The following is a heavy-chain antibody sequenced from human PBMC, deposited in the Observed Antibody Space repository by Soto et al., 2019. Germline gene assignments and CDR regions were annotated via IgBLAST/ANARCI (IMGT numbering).Heavy chain of an antibody. V-gene: IGHV3-23*01. CDR2: ISGSGGST. Sequence: GGSLRLSCAASGFTFSSYAMSWVRQAPGKGLEWVSAISGSGGSTYYADSVKGRFTISRDNSKNTLYLQMNSLRAEDTAVYYCAKNFYCDFWSGYSPRGYFDYWGQGTLVTVSS. J-gene: IGHJ4*02. CDR1: GFTFSSYA. CDR3: AKNFYCDFWSGYSPRGYFDY. D-gene: IGHD3-3*01.